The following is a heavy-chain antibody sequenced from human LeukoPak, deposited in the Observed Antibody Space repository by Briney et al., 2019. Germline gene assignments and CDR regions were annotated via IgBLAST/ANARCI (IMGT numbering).Heavy chain of an antibody. CDR2: ISWNSGNI. V-gene: IGHV3-9*01. D-gene: IGHD6-13*01. CDR3: AKDKNAGTSMGFDY. CDR1: GFTFDDYA. J-gene: IGHJ4*02. Sequence: GGSLRLSCAASGFTFDDYAMHWVRQAPGKGLEWVSGISWNSGNIGYADSVKGRFNISRDNAKNCLYLQMNSLRAEDTALYYCAKDKNAGTSMGFDYWGQGTLVTVSS.